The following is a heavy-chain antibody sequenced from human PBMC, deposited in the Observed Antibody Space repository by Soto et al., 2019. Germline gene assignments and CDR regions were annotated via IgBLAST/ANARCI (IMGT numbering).Heavy chain of an antibody. CDR3: ASMSYDFRSGYPDY. V-gene: IGHV4-39*01. CDR1: GGSISSSSYY. CDR2: IYYSGST. Sequence: QLQLQESGPGLVKPSETLSLTCTVSGGSISSSSYYWGWIRQPPGKGLEWIGSIYYSGSTYYNPSLKSRVTTSVDTSQNQFALKLSSVTAADTAVYYCASMSYDFRSGYPDYWGQGTLVTVSS. J-gene: IGHJ4*02. D-gene: IGHD3-3*01.